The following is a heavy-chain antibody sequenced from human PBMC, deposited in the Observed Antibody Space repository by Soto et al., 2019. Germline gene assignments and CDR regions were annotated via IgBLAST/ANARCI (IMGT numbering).Heavy chain of an antibody. CDR2: ISYDGSNK. J-gene: IGHJ4*02. CDR1: GFTFSSYG. CDR3: STGGYYFDY. V-gene: IGHV3-30*03. D-gene: IGHD3-10*01. Sequence: PGGSLRLSCAASGFTFSSYGMHWVRQAPGKGLEWVAVISYDGSNKYYADSVKGKFTISRDDSKNTVYLQMNSLKTEDTAVYYCSTGGYYFDYWGQGTLVTVSS.